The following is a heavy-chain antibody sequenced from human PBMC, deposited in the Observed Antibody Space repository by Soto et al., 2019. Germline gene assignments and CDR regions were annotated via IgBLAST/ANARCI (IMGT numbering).Heavy chain of an antibody. V-gene: IGHV1-18*01. Sequence: QVQLVQSGAEVKKPGASVKVSCKASGYTFTSYGISWVRHAPGQGLEWMGWISANNGNTNYAQKIQGRVTMTTDTSTSTAYMELRSLRSDDTAVYYCARDGRYSGSYGGYYFDYWGQGTLVTVSS. CDR1: GYTFTSYG. J-gene: IGHJ4*02. D-gene: IGHD1-26*01. CDR2: ISANNGNT. CDR3: ARDGRYSGSYGGYYFDY.